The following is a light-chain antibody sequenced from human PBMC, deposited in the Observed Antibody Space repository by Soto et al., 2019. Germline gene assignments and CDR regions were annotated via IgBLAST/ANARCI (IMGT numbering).Light chain of an antibody. V-gene: IGKV1-39*01. CDR2: AAS. J-gene: IGKJ2*02. CDR1: QSISSH. Sequence: DIQMTQSPSSLSASVGDSVTITCRASQSISSHLNWYQQKPGKAPKLLIYAASSLQSGVPSRFSGSGSGTDFTLTISSLQPEDFATYYCQQSYSTPRTVGQGTKLEIK. CDR3: QQSYSTPRT.